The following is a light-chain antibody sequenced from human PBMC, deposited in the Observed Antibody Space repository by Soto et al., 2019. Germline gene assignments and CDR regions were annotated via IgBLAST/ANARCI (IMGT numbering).Light chain of an antibody. J-gene: IGKJ1*01. CDR3: QQYNSVSQT. CDR2: QAS. V-gene: IGKV1-5*03. CDR1: QSIGYW. Sequence: DIPMTQSPSTLSASVGDRVTITCRASQSIGYWLAWYQQKPGKAPNLLIYQASSLETGVPSRFRGSGSGTEFNLTISSLQPDCFSTYYCQQYNSVSQTFGQGTKVEIK.